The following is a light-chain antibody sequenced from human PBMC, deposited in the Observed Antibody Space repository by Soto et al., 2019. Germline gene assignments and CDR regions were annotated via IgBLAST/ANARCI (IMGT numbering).Light chain of an antibody. Sequence: EIVLTQSPATLSLSPGERATLSCRASQSVSSYLAWYQQKPGQAPRLLIYDAPKRATGIPARFSGSGSGTDFTLTIISLEPEDFAIYYCQQRSNWLTFGGGTKVEIK. J-gene: IGKJ4*01. CDR2: DAP. CDR1: QSVSSY. V-gene: IGKV3-11*01. CDR3: QQRSNWLT.